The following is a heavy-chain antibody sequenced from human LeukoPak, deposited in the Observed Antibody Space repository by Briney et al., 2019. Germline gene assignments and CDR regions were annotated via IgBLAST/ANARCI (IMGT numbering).Heavy chain of an antibody. CDR3: AKEIPTFDY. V-gene: IGHV3-74*01. Sequence: GGSLRLSCAASGFTFSSYWMHWVRHTPGKGLVWVSRIKGDGSSTYYADSVKGRFTISRDNSKNTLYLQMNSLRAEDTAVYYCAKEIPTFDYWGQGTLVTVSS. CDR1: GFTFSSYW. J-gene: IGHJ4*02. CDR2: IKGDGSST. D-gene: IGHD1-1*01.